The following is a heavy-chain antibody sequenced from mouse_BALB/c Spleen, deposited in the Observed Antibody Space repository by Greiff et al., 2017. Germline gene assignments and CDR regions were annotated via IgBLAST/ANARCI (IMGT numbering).Heavy chain of an antibody. D-gene: IGHD1-2*01. J-gene: IGHJ4*01. CDR3: ARVTHYYGYAMDY. Sequence: EVQVVESGGGLVQPGGSLKLSCAASGFTFSSYGMSWVRQTPDKRLELVATINSNGGSTYYPDSVKGRFTISRDNAKNTLYLQMSSLKSEDTAMYYCARVTHYYGYAMDYWGQGTSVTVSS. CDR2: INSNGGST. V-gene: IGHV5-6-3*01. CDR1: GFTFSSYG.